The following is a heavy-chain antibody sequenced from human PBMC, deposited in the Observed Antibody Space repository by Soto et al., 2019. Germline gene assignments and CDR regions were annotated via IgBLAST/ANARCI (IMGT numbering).Heavy chain of an antibody. V-gene: IGHV4-31*03. CDR3: ARDSSGYDGGLDY. CDR2: IYYSGST. D-gene: IGHD5-12*01. CDR1: GGSISSGRYY. J-gene: IGHJ4*02. Sequence: PSETLSLTCTVSGGSISSGRYYWSWIRQHPGKGLEWIGYIYYSGSTYYNPSLKSRVTISVDTSKNQFSLKLSSVTAADTAVYYCARDSSGYDGGLDYWGQGTLVTVSS.